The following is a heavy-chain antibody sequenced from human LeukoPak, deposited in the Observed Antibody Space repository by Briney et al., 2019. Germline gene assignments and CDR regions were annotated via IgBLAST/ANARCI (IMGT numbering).Heavy chain of an antibody. J-gene: IGHJ1*01. D-gene: IGHD3-9*01. V-gene: IGHV4-61*02. CDR2: IYTSGST. CDR1: GGSISSGSYY. CDR3: AIAEGARRNPFGRLN. Sequence: SETLSLTCTVSGGSISSGSYYWSWIRQPAGKGLEWIGRIYTSGSTNYNPSLKSRVTISVDTSKNQFSLKLSSVTAADTAVYYCAIAEGARRNPFGRLNWGQGTLVTVSS.